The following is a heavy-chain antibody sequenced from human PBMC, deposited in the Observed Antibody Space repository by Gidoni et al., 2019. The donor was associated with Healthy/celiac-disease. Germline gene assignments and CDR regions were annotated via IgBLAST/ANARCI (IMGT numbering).Heavy chain of an antibody. D-gene: IGHD4-4*01. CDR1: GGSFSGYY. J-gene: IGHJ4*02. CDR2: INHSGST. V-gene: IGHV4-34*01. CDR3: ARATYSKTDY. Sequence: QVQLQQWGAGLWKPSETLSLTCAVYGGSFSGYYWSWIRQPPGKGLEWIGEINHSGSTNYNPSLKSRVTISVDTSKNQFSLKLSSVTAADTAVYYCARATYSKTDYWGQGTLVTVSS.